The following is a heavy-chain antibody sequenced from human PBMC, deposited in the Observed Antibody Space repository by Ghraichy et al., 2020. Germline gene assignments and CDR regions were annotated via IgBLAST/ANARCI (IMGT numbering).Heavy chain of an antibody. CDR2: IWYDGTNK. D-gene: IGHD6-19*01. J-gene: IGHJ4*02. CDR3: GRVNGTGWPCVEY. V-gene: IGHV3-33*01. Sequence: GGSLRLSCAASGFIFSTYGMHWVRQAPGQGLEWVAVIWYDGTNKYYGDSVRGRFTVSRDNSRSTMYLQMDNLRVDDTAVYYCGRVNGTGWPCVEYWGQGVRVTVSS. CDR1: GFIFSTYG.